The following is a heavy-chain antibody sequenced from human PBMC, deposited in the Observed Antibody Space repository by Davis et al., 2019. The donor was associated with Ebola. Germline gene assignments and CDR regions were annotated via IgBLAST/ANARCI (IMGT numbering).Heavy chain of an antibody. D-gene: IGHD5-12*01. V-gene: IGHV1-2*02. CDR2: INPNSCGT. CDR1: GYTFTGYY. Sequence: ASVKVSCKASGYTFTGYYMHWVRQAPGQGLEWMGWINPNSCGTNYAQKFQGRVTMTRDTSISTAYMELGRLRFDDTAVYYCARQRGYSGYDASFDYWGQGTLVTVSS. J-gene: IGHJ4*02. CDR3: ARQRGYSGYDASFDY.